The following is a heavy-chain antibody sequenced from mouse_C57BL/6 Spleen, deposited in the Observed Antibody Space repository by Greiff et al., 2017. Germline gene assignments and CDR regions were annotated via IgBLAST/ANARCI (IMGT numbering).Heavy chain of an antibody. CDR2: INPSSGST. Sequence: QVHVKQSGAELAKPGASVKLSCKASGYTFTSYWMHWVKQRPGQGLEWIGYINPSSGSTKYNQKFKDKATLTVDKSSSTAYMQLSILTYEDSAVYYGARYCYDYWGQGTTLTVSS. J-gene: IGHJ2*01. D-gene: IGHD2-12*01. CDR1: GYTFTSYW. CDR3: ARYCYDY. V-gene: IGHV1-7*01.